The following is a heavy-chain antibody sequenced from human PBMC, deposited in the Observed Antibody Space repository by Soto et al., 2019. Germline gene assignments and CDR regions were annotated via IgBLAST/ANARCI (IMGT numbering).Heavy chain of an antibody. J-gene: IGHJ5*02. CDR1: GGSISSSNW. CDR2: IYHSGST. D-gene: IGHD4-17*01. CDR3: ARVWTTVTNWFDP. V-gene: IGHV4-4*02. Sequence: SETLSLTCAVSGGSISSSNWWSWVRQPPGKGLEWIGEIYHSGSTNYNPSLKSRVTISVDKSKNQFSLKLSSVTAADTAVYYCARVWTTVTNWFDPWGQGTLVTVSS.